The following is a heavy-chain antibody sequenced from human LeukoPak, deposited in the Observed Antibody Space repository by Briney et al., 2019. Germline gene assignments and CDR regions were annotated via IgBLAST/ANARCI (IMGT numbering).Heavy chain of an antibody. V-gene: IGHV3-15*01. CDR1: GFTFSNAW. CDR2: IKSKTDGGTT. Sequence: GGSLRLSCAASGFTFSNAWMSWVRQAPGKGLEWVGRIKSKTDGGTTDYAAPVKGRFTISRDDSKNTLYLQMNSLRAEDTAVYYCAKDLAPSGLRFLEWLLWDAFDIWGQGTMVTVSS. CDR3: AKDLAPSGLRFLEWLLWDAFDI. D-gene: IGHD3-3*01. J-gene: IGHJ3*02.